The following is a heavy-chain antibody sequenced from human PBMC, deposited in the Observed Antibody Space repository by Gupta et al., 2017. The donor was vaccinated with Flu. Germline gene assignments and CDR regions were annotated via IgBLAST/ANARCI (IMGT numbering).Heavy chain of an antibody. CDR3: AKGTSWIQLWSYAFDI. CDR1: GFTFSGYG. CDR2: ISYDGSNK. Sequence: QVQLVESGGGVVQPGRSLRLSCSASGFTFSGYGMHWVRQAPGKGLAWVAVISYDGSNKYYADSVKGRFTISRDNSKNTLYLQMNSLRAEDTAVYYCAKGTSWIQLWSYAFDIWGEGTMVTVSS. D-gene: IGHD5-18*01. J-gene: IGHJ3*02. V-gene: IGHV3-30*18.